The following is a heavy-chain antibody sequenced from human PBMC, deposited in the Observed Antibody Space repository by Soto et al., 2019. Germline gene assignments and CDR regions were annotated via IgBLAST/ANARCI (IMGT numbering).Heavy chain of an antibody. CDR2: IIPIFGTA. CDR3: ASPNKLAGSH. Sequence: GASVKGSCKASGGTLRSYGISWVRQAPGQGLEWMGGIIPIFGTANYAQKFQGRVTITADESTSTAYMELSSLRSEDTAVYYCASPNKLAGSHWAQGTLVTVSS. D-gene: IGHD6-13*01. V-gene: IGHV1-69*13. J-gene: IGHJ4*02. CDR1: GGTLRSYG.